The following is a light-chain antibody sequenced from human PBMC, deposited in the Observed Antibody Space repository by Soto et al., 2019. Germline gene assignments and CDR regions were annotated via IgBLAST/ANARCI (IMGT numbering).Light chain of an antibody. J-gene: IGKJ2*01. CDR3: QQYSSYST. V-gene: IGKV1-5*03. CDR1: QSISSW. Sequence: DIQMTQSPSTLSASVGDRVTITCRASQSISSWLAWYQQKPGKAPKLLIYKASTLESVVTSRFSGSGSGTEFTLTISSLQPDDLANYYCQQYSSYSTFGQGTKLEIK. CDR2: KAS.